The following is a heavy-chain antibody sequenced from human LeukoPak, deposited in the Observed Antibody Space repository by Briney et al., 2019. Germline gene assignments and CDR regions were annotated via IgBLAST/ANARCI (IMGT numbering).Heavy chain of an antibody. CDR3: ARDGLIGAAGTGDYYYYYMEV. CDR2: MNPNSGNT. D-gene: IGHD6-13*01. Sequence: ASVKVSCKASGYTFTSYDINWVRQATGQGLEWMGWMNPNSGNTGYAQKFQGRVTITRNTSISTAYMELSSLRSEDTAVYYCARDGLIGAAGTGDYYYYYMEVWGKGTTVTVSS. J-gene: IGHJ6*03. CDR1: GYTFTSYD. V-gene: IGHV1-8*03.